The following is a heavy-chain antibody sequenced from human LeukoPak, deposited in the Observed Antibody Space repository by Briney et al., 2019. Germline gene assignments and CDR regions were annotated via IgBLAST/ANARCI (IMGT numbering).Heavy chain of an antibody. CDR1: GGTFSSYA. Sequence: GASVKVSCKASGGTFSSYAISWVRQAPGQGLEWMGRIIPILGIANYVQKFQGRVTITADKSTSTAYMELSSLRSEDTAVYYRAREGEVTAIPYYFDYWGQGTLVTVSS. CDR2: IIPILGIA. J-gene: IGHJ4*02. CDR3: AREGEVTAIPYYFDY. D-gene: IGHD2-21*02. V-gene: IGHV1-69*04.